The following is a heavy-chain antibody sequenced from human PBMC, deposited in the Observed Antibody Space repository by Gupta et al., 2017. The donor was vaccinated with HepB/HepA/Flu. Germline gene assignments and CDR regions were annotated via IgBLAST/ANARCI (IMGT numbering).Heavy chain of an antibody. Sequence: QLQLQESGPGLVKPSETLSLTCTVSGGSISSSSYYWGWIRQPPGKGLEWIGSIYYSGSTYYNPSLKSRVTISVDTSKNQFSLKLSSVTAADTAVYYCARLHCSGGSCYYDYWGQGTLVTVSS. V-gene: IGHV4-39*01. CDR3: ARLHCSGGSCYYDY. J-gene: IGHJ4*02. D-gene: IGHD2-15*01. CDR2: IYYSGST. CDR1: GGSISSSSYY.